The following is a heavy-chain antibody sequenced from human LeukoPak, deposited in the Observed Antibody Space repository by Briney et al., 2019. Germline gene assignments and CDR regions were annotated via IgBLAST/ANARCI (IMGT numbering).Heavy chain of an antibody. D-gene: IGHD2-8*02. Sequence: GESLNISCKGSGYSFPDYWVGWVRQSPGKDPEWLGTIYAGTSETRYSPSFQGHVTISLDKSISTAYLLLNSLKASDTAMYFCARDAGGYPDYWAREPWSPSPQ. CDR3: ARDAGGYPDY. CDR2: IYAGTSET. J-gene: IGHJ4*02. CDR1: GYSFPDYW. V-gene: IGHV5-51*01.